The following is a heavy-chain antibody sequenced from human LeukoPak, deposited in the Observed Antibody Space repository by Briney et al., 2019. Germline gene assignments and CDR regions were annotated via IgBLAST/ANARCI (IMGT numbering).Heavy chain of an antibody. Sequence: GGSLRLSCAASGFTFSSYGMHWVRQAPRKGLEWVAVTWYDGSNKYYADSVKGRFTISRDNPKNTLYLQMNSLRVEDTAVYYCARVHWGNYYLNAFDIWGQGTMVTVSS. D-gene: IGHD3-10*01. J-gene: IGHJ3*02. CDR2: TWYDGSNK. CDR3: ARVHWGNYYLNAFDI. V-gene: IGHV3-33*01. CDR1: GFTFSSYG.